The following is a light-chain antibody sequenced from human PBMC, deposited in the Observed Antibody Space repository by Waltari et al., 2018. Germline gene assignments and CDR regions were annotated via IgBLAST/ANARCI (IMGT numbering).Light chain of an antibody. J-gene: IGKJ4*01. V-gene: IGKV3-20*01. CDR2: GAS. CDR1: QTINNNF. CDR3: QQYDGSVLT. Sequence: IVLTQSPDTLSLSPGQRATLSCRASQTINNNFLVWYQQKPGQAPRLIIHGASSRATGLQDRFSGSGSGTDFTLTISSLKPEDSAVYYCQQYDGSVLTFGGGTKVEI.